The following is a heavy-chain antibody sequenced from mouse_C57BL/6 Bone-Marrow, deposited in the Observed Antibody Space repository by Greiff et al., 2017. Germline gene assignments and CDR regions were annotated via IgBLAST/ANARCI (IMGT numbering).Heavy chain of an antibody. CDR3: ARDKGYYGNYEGAMDY. D-gene: IGHD2-1*01. Sequence: EVKLMESGGGLVKPGGSLKLSCAASGFTFSSYAMSWVRQTPEKRLEWVATISDGGSYTYYPDNVKGRFTISRDNAKNNLYLQMSHLKSEDTAMYYCARDKGYYGNYEGAMDYWGQGTSVTVSS. J-gene: IGHJ4*01. V-gene: IGHV5-4*01. CDR2: ISDGGSYT. CDR1: GFTFSSYA.